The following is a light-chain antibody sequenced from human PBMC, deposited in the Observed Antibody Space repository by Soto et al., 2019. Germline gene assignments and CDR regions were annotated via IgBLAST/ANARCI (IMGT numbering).Light chain of an antibody. Sequence: QSVLAQPASVSWSPGHSITISCTGTSSDVGGYNYVSWYQQHPGKAPKLMIYEVSNRPSGVSNRFSGSKSGNTASLTISGLQAEEEADYYCSSYTSSSNTVFGTGTNVTVL. V-gene: IGLV2-14*01. CDR2: EVS. CDR3: SSYTSSSNTV. CDR1: SSDVGGYNY. J-gene: IGLJ1*01.